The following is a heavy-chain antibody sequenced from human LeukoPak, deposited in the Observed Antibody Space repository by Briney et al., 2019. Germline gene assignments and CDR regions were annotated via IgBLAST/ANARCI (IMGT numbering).Heavy chain of an antibody. CDR2: IGTAGDT. D-gene: IGHD3-22*01. CDR1: GFTFTSYG. Sequence: GGSLRLSCAASGFTFTSYGMHWVRQATGKGLEWVSAIGTAGDTYYPGSVKGRFTISRENAKNSLYLQMNSLRAGDTAVYYCARSHDSSGLFDYWGQGTLVTVSS. J-gene: IGHJ4*02. V-gene: IGHV3-13*01. CDR3: ARSHDSSGLFDY.